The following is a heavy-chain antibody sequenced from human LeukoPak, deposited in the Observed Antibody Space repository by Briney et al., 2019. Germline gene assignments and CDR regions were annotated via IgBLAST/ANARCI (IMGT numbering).Heavy chain of an antibody. J-gene: IGHJ6*02. V-gene: IGHV3-30*18. Sequence: AGGSLRLSCAASGFTFSSYGMHWVRQAPGKGLEWVAVISYDGSNKYYADSVKGRFTISRDNSKNTLYLQMNSLRAEDTAVYYCAKDQGGGYSLYGMDVWGQGTTVTVPS. CDR2: ISYDGSNK. D-gene: IGHD5-18*01. CDR1: GFTFSSYG. CDR3: AKDQGGGYSLYGMDV.